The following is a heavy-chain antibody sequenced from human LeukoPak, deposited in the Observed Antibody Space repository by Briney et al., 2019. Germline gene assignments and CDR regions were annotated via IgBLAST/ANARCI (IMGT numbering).Heavy chain of an antibody. Sequence: SEPLSLPCTLSSGSMSIWGDFWSWSPRHRGKGLEWIEYIYYRGSTYYDPSLKSRVTISVDTSKNQFFLKLSSVTAADTAVYYCPRRWGYSYGNFDYWGQGTLVTVSS. J-gene: IGHJ4*02. CDR3: PRRWGYSYGNFDY. CDR2: IYYRGST. D-gene: IGHD5-18*01. CDR1: SGSMSIWGDF. V-gene: IGHV4-31*03.